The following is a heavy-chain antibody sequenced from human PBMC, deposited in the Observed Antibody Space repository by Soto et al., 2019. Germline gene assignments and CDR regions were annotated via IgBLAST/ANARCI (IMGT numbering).Heavy chain of an antibody. CDR3: ARGYSSHWFRVDS. D-gene: IGHD6-13*01. CDR2: VYDSGGT. Sequence: QVQLQESGPGLVKPSETLSLTCTVSGGSINSYYWTWIRQPPGKGLEWIGYVYDSGGTSYNPSLRSRLTRSADTSKNQFSLKLNSVTTSDTAVYYCARGYSSHWFRVDSWGQGILVTVSS. J-gene: IGHJ4*02. V-gene: IGHV4-59*01. CDR1: GGSINSYY.